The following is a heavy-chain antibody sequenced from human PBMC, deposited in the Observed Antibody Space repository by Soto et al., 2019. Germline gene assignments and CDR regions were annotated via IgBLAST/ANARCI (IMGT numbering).Heavy chain of an antibody. J-gene: IGHJ4*02. D-gene: IGHD3-9*01. CDR1: GGSISSGGYY. CDR3: AREALRYFDWLPRYYCDY. CDR2: IYYSGST. V-gene: IGHV4-31*03. Sequence: SETLSLTCTVSGGSISSGGYYWSWIRQHPGKGLEWIGYIYYSGSTYYNPSLKSRVTISVDTSKNQFSLKLSSVTAADTAVYYCAREALRYFDWLPRYYCDYWGQGTLVTVSS.